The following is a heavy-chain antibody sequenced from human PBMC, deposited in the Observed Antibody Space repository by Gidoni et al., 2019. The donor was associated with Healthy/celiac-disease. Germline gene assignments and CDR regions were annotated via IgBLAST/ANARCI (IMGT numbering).Heavy chain of an antibody. D-gene: IGHD3-3*01. CDR2: ISGSGGST. V-gene: IGHV3-23*01. Sequence: EVQLLESGGGLVQPGGSLRLLCAASGFTFSSYAMSWVRQAPGKGLEWVSAISGSGGSTYYADSVKGRFTISRDNSKNTLYLQMNSLRAEDTAVYYCAKSPSLLRFLEWLFGNWGQGTLVTVSS. J-gene: IGHJ4*02. CDR3: AKSPSLLRFLEWLFGN. CDR1: GFTFSSYA.